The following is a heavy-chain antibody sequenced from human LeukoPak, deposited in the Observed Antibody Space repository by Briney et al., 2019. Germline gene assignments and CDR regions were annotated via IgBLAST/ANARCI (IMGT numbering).Heavy chain of an antibody. D-gene: IGHD3-10*01. J-gene: IGHJ4*02. CDR2: VYHSGAT. Sequence: SETLSLTCTVSGGSISSSNWWSWVRQPPGKGLEWIGEVYHSGATNYNPSLRSRVIISADRSSNQFSLRLDSVTAADTAVFYCVRGEGYGSGTVHFDYWGRGILVTVSS. CDR1: GGSISSSNW. CDR3: VRGEGYGSGTVHFDY. V-gene: IGHV4-4*02.